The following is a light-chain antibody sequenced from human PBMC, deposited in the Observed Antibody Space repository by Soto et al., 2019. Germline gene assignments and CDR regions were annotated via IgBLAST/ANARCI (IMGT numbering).Light chain of an antibody. CDR2: GAS. J-gene: IGKJ2*01. Sequence: EIVLTQSPGTLSLSPGERATLSCRASRSISSTYLAWYQQKPGQAPRLLIYGASSRATGIPDRLSGSGSGTDVTLTISILEPEDFAVYYCQQYGGSPPYTFGQGTKLEIK. CDR3: QQYGGSPPYT. V-gene: IGKV3-20*01. CDR1: RSISSTY.